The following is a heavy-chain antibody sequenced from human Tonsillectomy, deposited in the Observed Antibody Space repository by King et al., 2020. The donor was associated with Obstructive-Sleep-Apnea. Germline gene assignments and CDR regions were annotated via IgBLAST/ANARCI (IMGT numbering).Heavy chain of an antibody. J-gene: IGHJ4*02. V-gene: IGHV5-51*01. CDR2: IYPGDSDT. D-gene: IGHD3-9*01. CDR1: GYSFTSYW. CDR3: ASQENYDILTGYSFDY. Sequence: VQLVESGAEVKKPGESLKISCKGSGYSFTSYWIGWVRQMPGKGLEWMGIIYPGDSDTRYSPSFQGQVTITADKSISTAYLQWSSLQASDTAMYYCASQENYDILTGYSFDYWGQGTLVTVSS.